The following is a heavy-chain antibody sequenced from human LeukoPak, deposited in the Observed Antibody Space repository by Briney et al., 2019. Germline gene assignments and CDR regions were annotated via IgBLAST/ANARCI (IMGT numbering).Heavy chain of an antibody. CDR3: ARALYYYDSSGYYYDY. J-gene: IGHJ4*02. D-gene: IGHD3-22*01. Sequence: SETLSLTCAVSGYSISSVYYWGWIRQPPGKGLEWIGRIYPSRSTNYTPSLKSRVTISVDTSKNQFSLKLSSVTAADTAVYYCARALYYYDSSGYYYDYWGQGTLVTVSS. V-gene: IGHV4-38-2*01. CDR2: IYPSRST. CDR1: GYSISSVYY.